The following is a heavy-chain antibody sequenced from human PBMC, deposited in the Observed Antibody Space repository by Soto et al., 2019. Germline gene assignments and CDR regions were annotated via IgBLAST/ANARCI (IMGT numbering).Heavy chain of an antibody. Sequence: ASVKVSCKASGYTFTRYGISWVRQAPGQGLEWMGWISAYNGNTNYAQKLQGRVTMTTDTSTSTAYMELRSLRSDDTAVYYCARHLYYDSSAPGLNWFDPWGQGTLVTVSS. V-gene: IGHV1-18*01. CDR3: ARHLYYDSSAPGLNWFDP. CDR2: ISAYNGNT. D-gene: IGHD3-22*01. J-gene: IGHJ5*02. CDR1: GYTFTRYG.